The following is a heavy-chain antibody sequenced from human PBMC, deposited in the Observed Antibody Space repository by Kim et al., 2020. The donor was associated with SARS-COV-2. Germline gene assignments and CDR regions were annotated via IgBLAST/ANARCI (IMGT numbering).Heavy chain of an antibody. CDR1: GGTFSSYA. J-gene: IGHJ4*02. CDR3: ARVGGLRDGYNYLGY. V-gene: IGHV1-69*04. CDR2: IIPIHGIA. D-gene: IGHD5-12*01. Sequence: SVKVSCKASGGTFSSYAISWVRQAPGQGLEWMGRIIPIHGIANYAQKFQGRVTITADKSTSTAYMELSSLRSEDTAVYYCARVGGLRDGYNYLGYWGQGNLVTVSS.